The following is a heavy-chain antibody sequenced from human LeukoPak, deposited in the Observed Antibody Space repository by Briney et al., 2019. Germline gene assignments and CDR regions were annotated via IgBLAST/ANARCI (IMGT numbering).Heavy chain of an antibody. CDR1: GFTFSSYG. D-gene: IGHD3-9*01. CDR3: ARDPYDILTGPQHAFDI. V-gene: IGHV3-33*01. Sequence: GRSLRLSCAASGFTFSSYGMHWVRQAPGKGLEWVAVIWYDGSNKYYADSVKGRFTISRDNSMNTLYLQMNSLRAEDTAVYYCARDPYDILTGPQHAFDIWGQGTMVTVSS. J-gene: IGHJ3*02. CDR2: IWYDGSNK.